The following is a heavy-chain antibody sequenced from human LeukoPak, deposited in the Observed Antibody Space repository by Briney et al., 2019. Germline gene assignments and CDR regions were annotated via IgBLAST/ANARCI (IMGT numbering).Heavy chain of an antibody. CDR1: GYTFTSYD. CDR2: INPNSGGT. J-gene: IGHJ4*02. D-gene: IGHD5-18*01. CDR3: ARDYSYKYYFDY. Sequence: ASVKVSCKASGYTFTSYDINWVRQASGQGLEWMGWINPNSGGTNYAQKFQGRVTMTRDTSISTAYMELSRLRSDDTAVYYCARDYSYKYYFDYWGQGTLVTVSS. V-gene: IGHV1-2*02.